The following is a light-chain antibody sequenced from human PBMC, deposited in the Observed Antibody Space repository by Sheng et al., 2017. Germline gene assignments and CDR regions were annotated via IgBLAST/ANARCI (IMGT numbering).Light chain of an antibody. V-gene: IGKV3-15*01. J-gene: IGKJ4*01. CDR3: QQYDKWPLT. Sequence: DIVMTQSPLSLPVTLGQPASISCRASQSVSSNVAWYQQKPGLAPRLLIYGASSRATGFPARLSGSGSGTEFTLTISSLQSEDFAVYYCQQYDKWPLTFGGGTKVEIK. CDR1: QSVSSN. CDR2: GAS.